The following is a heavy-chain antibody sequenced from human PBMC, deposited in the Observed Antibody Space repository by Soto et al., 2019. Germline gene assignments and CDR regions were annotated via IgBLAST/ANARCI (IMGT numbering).Heavy chain of an antibody. J-gene: IGHJ4*02. V-gene: IGHV3-49*04. D-gene: IGHD5-18*01. CDR2: IRSKAYGGTT. CDR3: TRDLHTAMFRGDYFDD. Sequence: PGGSLRLSCTASGFTFGDYAMSWVRQAPGKGLEWVGFIRSKAYGGTTEYAASVKGRFTISRDDSKSIAYLQMNSLKTEDTAVYYCTRDLHTAMFRGDYFDDWGQGTLVTVSS. CDR1: GFTFGDYA.